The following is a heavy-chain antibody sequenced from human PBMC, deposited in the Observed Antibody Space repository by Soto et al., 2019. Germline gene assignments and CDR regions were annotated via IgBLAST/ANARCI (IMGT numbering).Heavy chain of an antibody. CDR2: ISYDGSNI. D-gene: IGHD3-16*02. V-gene: IGHV3-30*18. CDR3: AKDRNDYVWGSYRGPFDY. J-gene: IGHJ4*02. CDR1: GFTFSSYG. Sequence: QVQLVESGGGVVQPGRSLRLSCAASGFTFSSYGMHWVRQAPGKGLEWVAVISYDGSNIYYADSVKGRFTISRDNSKNTLYLQMNSLRAEDTAVYYCAKDRNDYVWGSYRGPFDYWGQGTLVTVSS.